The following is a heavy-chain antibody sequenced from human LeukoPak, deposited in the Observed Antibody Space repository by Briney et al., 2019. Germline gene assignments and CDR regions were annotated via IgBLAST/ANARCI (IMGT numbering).Heavy chain of an antibody. CDR1: GYTFTTYW. Sequence: GESLKISCKGSGYTFTTYWIAWVRQMPGKGLEWMGIIYPGDSDPRYSPSFQGQVTISADKSISTAYLQWSSLEASDSVMYYCVRHGLGSSWFGFDYWGQGTLVTVSS. CDR2: IYPGDSDP. V-gene: IGHV5-51*01. J-gene: IGHJ4*02. D-gene: IGHD6-13*01. CDR3: VRHGLGSSWFGFDY.